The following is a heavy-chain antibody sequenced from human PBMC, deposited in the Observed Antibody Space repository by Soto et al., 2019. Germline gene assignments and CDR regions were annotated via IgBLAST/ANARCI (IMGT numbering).Heavy chain of an antibody. J-gene: IGHJ4*02. CDR2: IYYSGST. V-gene: IGHV4-59*01. D-gene: IGHD3-3*01. Sequence: SETLSLTCTVSGGSISSYYWSWIRQPPGKGLEWIGYIYYSGSTNYNPSLKSRVTISVDTSKNQFSLKLSSVTAADTAVYYCARGYEGDFWSGLVLNDYWGQGTLVTVSS. CDR3: ARGYEGDFWSGLVLNDY. CDR1: GGSISSYY.